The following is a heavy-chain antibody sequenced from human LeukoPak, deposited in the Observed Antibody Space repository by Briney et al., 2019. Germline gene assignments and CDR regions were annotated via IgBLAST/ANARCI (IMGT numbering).Heavy chain of an antibody. CDR1: GXTFSSYW. J-gene: IGHJ4*02. CDR3: AREIGSAARGR. D-gene: IGHD6-13*01. Sequence: GGSLRLSCAASGXTFSSYWMSWVRQAPGKGLEWVANIKEDGSEKYYVDSVKGRFTISRDNAKNSLYLQMNSLRDEDTAIYYCAREIGSAARGRWGQGTLVTVSS. V-gene: IGHV3-7*05. CDR2: IKEDGSEK.